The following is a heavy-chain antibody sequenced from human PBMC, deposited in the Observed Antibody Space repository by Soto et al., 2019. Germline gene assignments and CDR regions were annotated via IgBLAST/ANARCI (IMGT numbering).Heavy chain of an antibody. CDR1: GFSFSYYS. Sequence: GGSLRVSCAASGFSFSYYSMNWVRQAPGKGLEWVSYVSSSSTTISYSDSVKGRFTISRDNAKNSLYLQMNSLSDEDTAVYSCARGLGGGRDAFDIWGQGTMVTVSS. V-gene: IGHV3-48*02. CDR2: VSSSSTTI. J-gene: IGHJ3*02. CDR3: ARGLGGGRDAFDI. D-gene: IGHD3-16*01.